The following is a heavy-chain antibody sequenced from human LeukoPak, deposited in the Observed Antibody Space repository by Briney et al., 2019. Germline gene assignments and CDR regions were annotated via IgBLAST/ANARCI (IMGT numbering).Heavy chain of an antibody. Sequence: SETLSLTCAASGYSISSGYYWGWIRQPPGKGLEWIGGIYHSGRTYYNPSLKSRVTISVDTSKNQFSLKLTSVTAADTAVYYCARHNRVRGYMDVRGKGTTVTVSS. D-gene: IGHD3-10*01. CDR3: ARHNRVRGYMDV. CDR1: GYSISSGYY. J-gene: IGHJ6*03. V-gene: IGHV4-38-2*01. CDR2: IYHSGRT.